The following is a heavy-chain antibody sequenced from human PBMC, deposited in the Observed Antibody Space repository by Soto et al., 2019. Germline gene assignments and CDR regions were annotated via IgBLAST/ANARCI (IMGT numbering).Heavy chain of an antibody. CDR3: ARAFASNKYWFDP. CDR2: IIPIFGAA. V-gene: IGHV1-69*01. CDR1: GGSFSSYI. D-gene: IGHD3-16*01. J-gene: IGHJ5*02. Sequence: QVQLVQSGAEVKKPGSSVKVSCKASGGSFSSYIISWVRQAPGQGLEWMGGIIPIFGAATYALKFQDRVTITADESTRTAYMELSSPRSEDTALYYCARAFASNKYWFDPWGQGTLVTVSS.